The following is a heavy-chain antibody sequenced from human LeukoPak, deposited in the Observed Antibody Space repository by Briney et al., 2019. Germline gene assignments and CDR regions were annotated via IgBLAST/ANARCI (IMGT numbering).Heavy chain of an antibody. V-gene: IGHV3-74*01. Sequence: GGSLRLSCAASEFTFSSYWMHWVRQAPGKGLVWVSRIKSGGSNYYADSVKGRFTIFRDNAKNTLYLQMNSLRAEDTAAYYCARGMSGYYGMDVWGQGTTVTVSS. CDR1: EFTFSSYW. CDR3: ARGMSGYYGMDV. CDR2: IKSGGSN. J-gene: IGHJ6*02.